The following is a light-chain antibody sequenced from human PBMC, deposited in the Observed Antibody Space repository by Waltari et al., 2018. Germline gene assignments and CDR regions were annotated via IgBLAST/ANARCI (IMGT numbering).Light chain of an antibody. CDR2: DVS. CDR3: SSDTTTSAII. Sequence: QSALTQPASVSGSPGQSITISCTGTSSDVGGYNYVAWYQQYPGKAPKLILFDVSRWPSGVSNRFSGYKSGNTASLTISGLQAEDEADYYCSSDTTTSAIIFGGGTTLTVL. CDR1: SSDVGGYNY. V-gene: IGLV2-14*03. J-gene: IGLJ2*01.